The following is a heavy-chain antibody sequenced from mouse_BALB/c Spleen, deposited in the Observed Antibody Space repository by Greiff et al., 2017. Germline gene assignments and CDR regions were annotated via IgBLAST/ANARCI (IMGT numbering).Heavy chain of an antibody. CDR2: INPSTGYT. CDR3: ARGGSGYVWFAY. Sequence: VQLQESGAELAKPGASVKMSCKASGYTFTSYWMHWVKQRPGQGLEWIGYINPSTGYTEYNQKFKDKATLTADKSSSTAYMQLSSLTSEDSAVYYCARGGSGYVWFAYWGQGTLVTVSA. J-gene: IGHJ3*01. D-gene: IGHD3-1*01. V-gene: IGHV1-7*01. CDR1: GYTFTSYW.